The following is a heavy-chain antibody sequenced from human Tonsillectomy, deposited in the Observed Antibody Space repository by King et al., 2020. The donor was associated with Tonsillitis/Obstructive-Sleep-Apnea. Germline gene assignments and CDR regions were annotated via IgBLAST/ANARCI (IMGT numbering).Heavy chain of an antibody. V-gene: IGHV3-33*01. D-gene: IGHD3-16*01. Sequence: VQLVESGGGVVQPGRSLRLSCGASGFTFRRYGMHWVRQAPGKGLEWVAVIWYDGNNKYYADSVKGRFTISRDNSKNTLYLQMNSLRAEDTALYYCARDSQYRPTSGRFGDGFDIWGQGTMVTVSS. CDR2: IWYDGNNK. CDR3: ARDSQYRPTSGRFGDGFDI. CDR1: GFTFRRYG. J-gene: IGHJ3*02.